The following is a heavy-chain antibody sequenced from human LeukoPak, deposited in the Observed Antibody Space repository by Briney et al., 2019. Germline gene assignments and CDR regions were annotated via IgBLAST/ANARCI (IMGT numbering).Heavy chain of an antibody. CDR1: GGSISSYY. J-gene: IGHJ4*02. D-gene: IGHD4-23*01. Sequence: SETLSLTCTVSGGSISSYYWSWIRQPPGKGLEWIGYIYYSGSTNYNPSLRSRVTISVDTSRNQFSLKLSSVTAADTAVYYCARQPYYGVNDYWGQGTLVTVSS. CDR2: IYYSGST. V-gene: IGHV4-59*08. CDR3: ARQPYYGVNDY.